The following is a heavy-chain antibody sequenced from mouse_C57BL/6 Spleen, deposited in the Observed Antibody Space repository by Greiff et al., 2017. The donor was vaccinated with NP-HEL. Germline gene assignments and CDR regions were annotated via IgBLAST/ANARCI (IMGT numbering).Heavy chain of an antibody. CDR2: IYPGDGDT. CDR3: ARRITTVVATGDY. CDR1: GYAFSSSW. D-gene: IGHD1-1*01. J-gene: IGHJ3*01. Sequence: QVQLKESGPELVKPGASVKISCKASGYAFSSSWMNWVKQRPGKGLEWIGRIYPGDGDTNYNGKFKGKATLTADKSSSTAYMQLSSLTSEDSAVYFCARRITTVVATGDYWGKGTLVTVSA. V-gene: IGHV1-82*01.